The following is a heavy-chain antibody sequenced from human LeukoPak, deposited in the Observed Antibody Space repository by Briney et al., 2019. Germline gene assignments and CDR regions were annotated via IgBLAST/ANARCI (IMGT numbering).Heavy chain of an antibody. CDR1: GGSISSSSYY. CDR2: IYYSGST. J-gene: IGHJ4*02. D-gene: IGHD3-16*02. CDR3: ARRTLNDYDYVWGSYRPPDY. V-gene: IGHV4-39*01. Sequence: PSETLSLTCTASGGSISSSSYYWGWIRQPPGKGLEWIGSIYYSGSTYYNPSLKSRVTISVDTSKNQSSLKLSSVTAADTAVYYCARRTLNDYDYVWGSYRPPDYWGQGTLVTVSS.